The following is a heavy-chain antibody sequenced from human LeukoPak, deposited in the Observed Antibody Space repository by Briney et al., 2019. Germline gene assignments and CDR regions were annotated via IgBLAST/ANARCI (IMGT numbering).Heavy chain of an antibody. V-gene: IGHV4-4*07. CDR2: ISASGNT. D-gene: IGHD2-15*01. CDR3: AREGRSSTPSY. Sequence: PSETLSLTCTVSGGSISSYYWSWIRQPAGKGLEWIGRISASGNTNYNPSLSSRVTMSVDTSRSQFSLKLRSVTAADTAVYYCAREGRSSTPSYWGQGTLVTVSS. CDR1: GGSISSYY. J-gene: IGHJ4*02.